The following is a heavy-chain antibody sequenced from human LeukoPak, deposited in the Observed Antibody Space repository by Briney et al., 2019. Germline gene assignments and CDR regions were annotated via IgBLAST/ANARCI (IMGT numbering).Heavy chain of an antibody. CDR2: ISSSGSTI. CDR1: GFTFSSYD. J-gene: IGHJ4*02. Sequence: GGSLRLSCAASGFTFSSYDMNWVRQAPGKGLEWVSYISSSGSTIYYADSVKGRFTISRDNAKNSLYLQMNSLRAEDTAVYYCARDRRFSFDYWGQGTLVTVSS. CDR3: ARDRRFSFDY. V-gene: IGHV3-48*03.